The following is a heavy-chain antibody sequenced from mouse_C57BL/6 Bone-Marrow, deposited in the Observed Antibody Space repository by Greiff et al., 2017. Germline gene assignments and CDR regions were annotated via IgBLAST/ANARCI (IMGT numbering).Heavy chain of an antibody. CDR2: ISYDGSN. CDR3: ASSSMVTTTAAWFAY. Sequence: EVKLVESGPGLVKPSQSLSLTCSVTGYSITSGYYWNWIRQFPGNKLEWMGYISYDGSNNYNPSLKNRISITRDTSKNQFFLKLNSVTTEDTATYYCASSSMVTTTAAWFAYWGQGTLVTVSA. J-gene: IGHJ3*01. CDR1: GYSITSGYY. V-gene: IGHV3-6*01. D-gene: IGHD2-2*01.